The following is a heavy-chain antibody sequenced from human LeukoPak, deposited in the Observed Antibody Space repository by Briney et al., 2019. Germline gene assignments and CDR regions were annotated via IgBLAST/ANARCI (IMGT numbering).Heavy chain of an antibody. Sequence: GGSLRLSCAASGFTFSNYAMSWVRQAPGKGLEWVSAISGSGDTTFYTDSVKGRFTISRDNSKNTLYLQLNSLRAEDTAIYYCAKDSVGVPGLVNYFDYWGQGTLVTVSS. CDR1: GFTFSNYA. D-gene: IGHD3-3*01. CDR2: ISGSGDTT. V-gene: IGHV3-23*01. J-gene: IGHJ4*02. CDR3: AKDSVGVPGLVNYFDY.